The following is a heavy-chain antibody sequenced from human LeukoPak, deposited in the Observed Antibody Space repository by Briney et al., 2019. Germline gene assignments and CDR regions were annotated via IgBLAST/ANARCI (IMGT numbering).Heavy chain of an antibody. D-gene: IGHD2-2*01. J-gene: IGHJ4*02. V-gene: IGHV3-48*01. CDR3: ARDTKYAFDN. Sequence: GGSLRLSCAASGFTFSSYSMNWVRQAPGKGLEWISYIGISSGNTEYADSVKGRFTISGDKAKNSVYLQMNSLRVEDTAVYYCARDTKYAFDNWGQGTLVTVSS. CDR1: GFTFSSYS. CDR2: IGISSGNT.